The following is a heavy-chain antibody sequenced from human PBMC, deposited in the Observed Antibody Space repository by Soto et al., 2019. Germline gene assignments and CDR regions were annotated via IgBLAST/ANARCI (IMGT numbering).Heavy chain of an antibody. CDR3: AKAQPVPYCSGGSCLLGAYYFDY. CDR1: GFTFDDYA. V-gene: IGHV3-9*01. CDR2: ISWNSGSI. D-gene: IGHD2-15*01. Sequence: AGGSLRLSCAASGFTFDDYAMHWVRQAPGKGLEWVSGISWNSGSIGYADSVKGRFTISRDNAKNSLYLQMNSLRAEDTALYYCAKAQPVPYCSGGSCLLGAYYFDYWGQGTLVTVSS. J-gene: IGHJ4*02.